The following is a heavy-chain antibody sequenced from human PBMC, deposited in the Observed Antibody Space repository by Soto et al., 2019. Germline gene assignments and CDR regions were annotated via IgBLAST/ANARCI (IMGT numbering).Heavy chain of an antibody. V-gene: IGHV4-59*01. D-gene: IGHD3-22*01. J-gene: IGHJ4*02. Sequence: SETLSLTCTVSGGSISSYYWSWIRQPPGKGLEWIGYIYYSGSTNYNPSLKSRVTISVDTSKNQFSLKLSSVTAADTAVYYCARVSSIGGSGYYYFDYWGQVTMVAVYS. CDR1: GGSISSYY. CDR3: ARVSSIGGSGYYYFDY. CDR2: IYYSGST.